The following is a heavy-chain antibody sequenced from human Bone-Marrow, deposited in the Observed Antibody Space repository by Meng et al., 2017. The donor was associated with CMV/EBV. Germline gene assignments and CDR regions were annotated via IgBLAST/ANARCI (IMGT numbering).Heavy chain of an antibody. CDR2: ISAYNGNT. Sequence: ASVKVSCKASGYTFTSYGISWVRQAPGQGLEWMGWISAYNGNTNYAQKLQGRVTMTTDTSTSTAYMELRSLRSDHTAVYYCARVEIQLWFSSYYYYGMDVWGQGTTVTVSS. CDR1: GYTFTSYG. D-gene: IGHD5-18*01. V-gene: IGHV1-18*01. J-gene: IGHJ6*02. CDR3: ARVEIQLWFSSYYYYGMDV.